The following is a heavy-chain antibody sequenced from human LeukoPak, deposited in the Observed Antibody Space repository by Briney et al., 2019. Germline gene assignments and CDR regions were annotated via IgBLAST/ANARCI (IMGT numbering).Heavy chain of an antibody. D-gene: IGHD4-11*01. J-gene: IGHJ4*02. CDR1: GFTFSSYS. Sequence: GGSLRLSCAASGFTFSSYSMNWVRQAPGKGLEWVSSISSSSSYIYYADSVKGRFTISRDNSKNTVYLQMKSLGAEDTAVYFCARDRNFPRDQFDYWGQGTLVTVSS. CDR3: ARDRNFPRDQFDY. CDR2: ISSSSSYI. V-gene: IGHV3-21*04.